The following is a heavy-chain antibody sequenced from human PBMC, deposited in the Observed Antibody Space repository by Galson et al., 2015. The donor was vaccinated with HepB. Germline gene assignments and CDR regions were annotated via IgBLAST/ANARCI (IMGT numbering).Heavy chain of an antibody. J-gene: IGHJ4*02. CDR3: AKEALLGYYDSSGYYQGWFGY. V-gene: IGHV3-23*01. CDR2: ISGSGGST. Sequence: SLRLSCAASGFTFSSYAMSWVRQAPGKGLEWVSAISGSGGSTYYADSVKGRFTISRDNSKNTLYLQMNSLRAEDTAVYYCAKEALLGYYDSSGYYQGWFGYWGQGTLVTVSS. CDR1: GFTFSSYA. D-gene: IGHD3-22*01.